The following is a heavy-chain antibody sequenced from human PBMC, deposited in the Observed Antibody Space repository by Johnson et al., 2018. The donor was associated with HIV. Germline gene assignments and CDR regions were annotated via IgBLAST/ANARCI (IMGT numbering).Heavy chain of an antibody. CDR3: ATVWRNEGRHSCDV. CDR1: GFTFSSYA. D-gene: IGHD1-1*01. J-gene: IGHJ3*01. CDR2: ISYDGSNK. Sequence: QEQLVESGGGVVQPGRSLRLSCAASGFTFSSYAMHWVRQAPGKGLEWVAVISYDGSNKYYDDSVKGRFTITRDTAKNFMYLQMNSLRVEDTALYCGATVWRNEGRHSCDVWGRGTMVTVSS. V-gene: IGHV3-30*14.